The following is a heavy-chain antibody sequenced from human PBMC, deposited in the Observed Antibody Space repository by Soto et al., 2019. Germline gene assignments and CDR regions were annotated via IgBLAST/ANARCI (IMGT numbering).Heavy chain of an antibody. CDR3: ARAKVLLRYVDWLNQPSAFDI. J-gene: IGHJ3*02. Sequence: EVQLVESGGGLVQPGGSLRLSCAASGFTFSSYSMNWVRQAPGKGLEWVSYISSSSSTIYYADSVKGRFTISRDNAKNSLYLQMNSLRDEDTAVYYCARAKVLLRYVDWLNQPSAFDIWGQGTMVTVSS. CDR2: ISSSSSTI. V-gene: IGHV3-48*02. CDR1: GFTFSSYS. D-gene: IGHD3-9*01.